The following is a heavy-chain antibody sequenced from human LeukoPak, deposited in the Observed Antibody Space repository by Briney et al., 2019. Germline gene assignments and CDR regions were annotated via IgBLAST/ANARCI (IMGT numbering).Heavy chain of an antibody. CDR3: AKDAAGPEY. CDR1: GFTFSNYG. Sequence: GGSLRLSCAASGFTFSNYGMHWVRQAPGKGLEWVAVISYDGSNKYYADSVKGRFSISRDNSRNTLYLQMNSLRAEDTAVYYCAKDAAGPEYWGQGTLVTVSS. D-gene: IGHD6-13*01. J-gene: IGHJ4*02. V-gene: IGHV3-33*05. CDR2: ISYDGSNK.